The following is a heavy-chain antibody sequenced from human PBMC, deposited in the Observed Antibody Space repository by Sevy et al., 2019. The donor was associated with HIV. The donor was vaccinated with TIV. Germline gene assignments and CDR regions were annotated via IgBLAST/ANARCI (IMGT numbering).Heavy chain of an antibody. V-gene: IGHV5-51*01. D-gene: IGHD2-15*01. CDR2: IYPGDSHT. CDR3: ATGCSDGSCYSAFDY. Sequence: GESLKISCNGSGYSFTNYWIAWVRQMPGKGLEWMGIIYPGDSHTRYSPSFEGQVSISADKAINTAYLQWRSLKASDTATYYCATGCSDGSCYSAFDYWGQGTLVTVSS. J-gene: IGHJ4*02. CDR1: GYSFTNYW.